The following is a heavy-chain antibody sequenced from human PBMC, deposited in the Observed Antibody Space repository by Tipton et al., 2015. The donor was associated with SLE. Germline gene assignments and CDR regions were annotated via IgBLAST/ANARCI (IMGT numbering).Heavy chain of an antibody. J-gene: IGHJ5*02. D-gene: IGHD6-13*01. Sequence: TLSLTCSVSGGSISSYYWSWIRQPPGKGLGWIGYVYYTGSTNYNPSLKSRVTILVDTSKDQFSLKLSSVTAADTAVYYCARGTDSSTGGWFDPWGQGTLVTVSS. V-gene: IGHV4-59*12. CDR2: VYYTGST. CDR3: ARGTDSSTGGWFDP. CDR1: GGSISSYY.